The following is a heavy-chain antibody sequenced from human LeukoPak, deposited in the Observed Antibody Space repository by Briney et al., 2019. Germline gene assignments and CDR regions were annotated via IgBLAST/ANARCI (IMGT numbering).Heavy chain of an antibody. Sequence: GASVKVSCKASGSTFSSYAISWVRQAPGQGLEWMGGIIPIFGTANYAQKFQGRVTITADESTSTAYMELSSLRSEDTAVYYCAREGRYNWNYESSPGAFDIWGQGTMVAVSS. CDR1: GSTFSSYA. V-gene: IGHV1-69*13. CDR2: IIPIFGTA. J-gene: IGHJ3*02. D-gene: IGHD1-7*01. CDR3: AREGRYNWNYESSPGAFDI.